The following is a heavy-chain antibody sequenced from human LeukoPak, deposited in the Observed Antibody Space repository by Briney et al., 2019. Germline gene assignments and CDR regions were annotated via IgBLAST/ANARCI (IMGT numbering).Heavy chain of an antibody. CDR1: GGTFSSFA. J-gene: IGHJ4*02. Sequence: SVKVSCKASGGTFSSFAISWVRQAPGQGLEWMGRIIPILGIANYAQKFQGRVTITADKSTSTAYMELSSLRSEDTAVYYCARDRPFPALYYFDYRGQGTLVTVSS. CDR3: ARDRPFPALYYFDY. D-gene: IGHD2/OR15-2a*01. CDR2: IIPILGIA. V-gene: IGHV1-69*04.